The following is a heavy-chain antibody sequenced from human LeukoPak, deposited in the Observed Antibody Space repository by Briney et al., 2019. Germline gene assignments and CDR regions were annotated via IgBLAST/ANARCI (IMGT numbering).Heavy chain of an antibody. V-gene: IGHV1-58*02. CDR2: IVVGSGNT. D-gene: IGHD5-18*01. CDR1: GFTFTSSA. Sequence: TSVKVSCKASGFTFTSSAMQWVRQARGQRLEWIGWIVVGSGNTNYAQKFQERVTITRDMSTSTAYMELSSLRSEDTAVYYCAADPIMSGYSYSDFDYSGQGTLVTVSS. CDR3: AADPIMSGYSYSDFDY. J-gene: IGHJ4*02.